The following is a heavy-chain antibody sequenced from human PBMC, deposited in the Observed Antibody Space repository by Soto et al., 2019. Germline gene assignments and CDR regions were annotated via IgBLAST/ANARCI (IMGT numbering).Heavy chain of an antibody. Sequence: SETLSLTGTFSGCSIRSNISYWLWTRQPPGTGLEGIGTIYNSGSPYYAPSLKSRVAISVDTSKNQFSLKLSSVTAADTAVYYCARRTEYYYDSSGNDAFDTWGQGTMVT. CDR1: GCSIRSNISY. V-gene: IGHV4-39*01. CDR2: IYNSGSP. J-gene: IGHJ3*02. D-gene: IGHD3-22*01. CDR3: ARRTEYYYDSSGNDAFDT.